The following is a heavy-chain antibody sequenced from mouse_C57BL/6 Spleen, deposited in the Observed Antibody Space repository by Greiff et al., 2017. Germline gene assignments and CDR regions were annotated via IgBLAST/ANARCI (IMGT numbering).Heavy chain of an antibody. CDR3: ARWGWGTVVAPMDY. CDR1: GYAFSSSW. Sequence: VQLQQSGPELVKPGASVKISCKASGYAFSSSWMNWVKQRPGKGLEWIGRIYPGDGDTNYNGKFKGKATLTADKSSSTAYMPLSSLTSEDSAVYFCARWGWGTVVAPMDYWGQGTSVTVSS. V-gene: IGHV1-82*01. CDR2: IYPGDGDT. J-gene: IGHJ4*01. D-gene: IGHD1-1*01.